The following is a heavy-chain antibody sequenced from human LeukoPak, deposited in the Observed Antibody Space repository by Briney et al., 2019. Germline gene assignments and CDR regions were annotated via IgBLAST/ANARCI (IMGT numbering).Heavy chain of an antibody. V-gene: IGHV5-51*01. D-gene: IGHD3-10*01. Sequence: GASLQISCKGSGYRFSTYWIGWVRQMPGKGLEWMGIIYPGDSDTRYSPSFQGQVTISADKSISTAYLQWSSLKASDSAMYYCARHRASGSGSYYIRYFDYWGQGTLVTVSS. CDR1: GYRFSTYW. J-gene: IGHJ4*02. CDR3: ARHRASGSGSYYIRYFDY. CDR2: IYPGDSDT.